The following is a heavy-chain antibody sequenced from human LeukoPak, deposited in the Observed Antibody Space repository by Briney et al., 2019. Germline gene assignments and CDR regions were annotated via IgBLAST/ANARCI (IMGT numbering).Heavy chain of an antibody. CDR3: ARLDFWSGHKFDP. Sequence: SETLSLTCAVSGGSISSSSYYWGWIRQPPGKGLEWIGNIYYTGNTYYNPSLKSRVIISVDTSKNQFSLNLSSVTAADTAVYYCARLDFWSGHKFDPWGQGTLVTVSS. V-gene: IGHV4-39*01. D-gene: IGHD3-3*01. CDR2: IYYTGNT. CDR1: GGSISSSSYY. J-gene: IGHJ5*02.